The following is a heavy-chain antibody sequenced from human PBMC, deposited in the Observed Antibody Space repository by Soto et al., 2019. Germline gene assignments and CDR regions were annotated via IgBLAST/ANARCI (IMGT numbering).Heavy chain of an antibody. CDR3: ARDPYTRGGWFDP. V-gene: IGHV3-15*01. CDR2: IKSTHGGTT. CDR1: GFTFSNAW. D-gene: IGHD3-16*01. Sequence: PGGSLRLSCAASGFTFSNAWMTWVRQAPGRGLEWVGRIKSTHGGTTDYAAPVKGRFTISRDDSKNTLYLQMNGLKTEDTGVYYCARDPYTRGGWFDPWRQGTLVTVSS. J-gene: IGHJ5*02.